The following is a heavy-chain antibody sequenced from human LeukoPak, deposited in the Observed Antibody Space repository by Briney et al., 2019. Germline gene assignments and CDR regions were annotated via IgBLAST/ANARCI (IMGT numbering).Heavy chain of an antibody. CDR3: ARDEAAAGAAFDY. Sequence: PSETLSLTCTVSGYSISSGYYWSWIRQPPGKGLEWIGYIYYSGSTNYNPSLKSRVTISVDTSKNQFSLKLSSVTAADTAVYYCARDEAAAGAAFDYWGQGTLVTVSS. D-gene: IGHD6-13*01. V-gene: IGHV4-61*01. CDR2: IYYSGST. CDR1: GYSISSGYY. J-gene: IGHJ4*02.